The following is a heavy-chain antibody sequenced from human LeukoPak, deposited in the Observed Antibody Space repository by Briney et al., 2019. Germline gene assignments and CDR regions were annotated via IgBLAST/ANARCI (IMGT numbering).Heavy chain of an antibody. Sequence: SETLSLTCTVSGGSISSYYWSWIRQPAGKGLEWIGRIYTSGSTNYNPSLKSRVTMSVDTSKNQFSLKLSSVDTADTAVYYCARGYSSSSGGYCFDYWGQGPLVTVSS. V-gene: IGHV4-4*07. CDR3: ARGYSSSSGGYCFDY. J-gene: IGHJ4*02. CDR2: IYTSGST. CDR1: GGSISSYY. D-gene: IGHD6-6*01.